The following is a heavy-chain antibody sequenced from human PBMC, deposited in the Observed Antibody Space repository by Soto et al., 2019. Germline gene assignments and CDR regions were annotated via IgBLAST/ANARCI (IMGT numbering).Heavy chain of an antibody. V-gene: IGHV4-39*01. CDR3: ARLGHTPRIVSIAATLRSYYYYYGMDV. Sequence: PSDTLSLTCTVPDCSISSSNAYWVLIRQPPGKGLEWIGCTYYSGITYYNPTLKSRVTISVDTSKNQFSLKLSSVTAADTAVYYCARLGHTPRIVSIAATLRSYYYYYGMDVWGQGTTVT. CDR1: DCSISSSNAY. D-gene: IGHD6-6*01. CDR2: TYYSGIT. J-gene: IGHJ6*02.